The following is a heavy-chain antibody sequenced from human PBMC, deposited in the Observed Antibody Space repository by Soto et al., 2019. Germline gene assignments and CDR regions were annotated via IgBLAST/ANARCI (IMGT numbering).Heavy chain of an antibody. J-gene: IGHJ4*02. Sequence: EVQLLESGGGLVQPGGSRRLSCAAPGFMFSSYVMSWVRQAPGKGLEWVSGISGSGSRTYYADPVKGRFSISRDNSKNTLFLQMNSLGVEDTAVYYCAVLTTVTGADYWGQGTLVIVPS. CDR2: ISGSGSRT. D-gene: IGHD4-17*01. V-gene: IGHV3-23*01. CDR1: GFMFSSYV. CDR3: AVLTTVTGADY.